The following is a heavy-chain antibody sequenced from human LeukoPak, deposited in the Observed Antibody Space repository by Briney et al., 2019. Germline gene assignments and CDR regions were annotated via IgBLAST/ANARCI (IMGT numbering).Heavy chain of an antibody. J-gene: IGHJ6*03. D-gene: IGHD3-10*01. V-gene: IGHV4-61*09. CDR1: GGSISSGSYY. CDR3: AKAPLHRGISMVRGVREDHYMDV. Sequence: PSETLSLTCTVSGGSISSGSYYWSWIRQPAGKGLEWIGHIYSSGSTNYNPYLNSRVTISVDTSKNQLSLKLSSVPAAETAVYYCAKAPLHRGISMVRGVREDHYMDVWGKGTTVTISS. CDR2: IYSSGST.